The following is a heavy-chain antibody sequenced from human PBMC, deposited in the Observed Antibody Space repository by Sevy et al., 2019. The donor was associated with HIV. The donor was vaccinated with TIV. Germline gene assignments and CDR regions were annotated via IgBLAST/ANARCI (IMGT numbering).Heavy chain of an antibody. J-gene: IGHJ4*02. CDR3: ARAPQYYDILTGYYLPDY. CDR1: GFTFSDYY. D-gene: IGHD3-9*01. V-gene: IGHV3-11*01. CDR2: ISSSGSTI. Sequence: GGSLRLSCAASGFTFSDYYMSWIRQAPGKGLEWVSYISSSGSTIYYADSVKGRFTISRDNAKNSLYLQMNSLRAEDTAVYYCARAPQYYDILTGYYLPDYWGQGTLVTVS.